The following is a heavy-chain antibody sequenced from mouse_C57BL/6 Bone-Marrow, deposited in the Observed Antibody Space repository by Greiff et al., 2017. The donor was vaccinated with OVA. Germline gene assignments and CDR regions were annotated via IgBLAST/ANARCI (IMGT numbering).Heavy chain of an antibody. CDR1: GYTFTDYY. D-gene: IGHD1-1*01. V-gene: IGHV1-26*01. J-gene: IGHJ1*03. CDR3: VIISTVVNGYFDV. CDR2: INPNNGGT. Sequence: EVQLQQSGPELVKPGASVKISCKASGYTFTDYYMNWVKQSHGKSLEWIGDINPNNGGTSYNEKFKGKATLTVDKSSSTAYMELRSLTSEDSAVYYCVIISTVVNGYFDVWGTGTTVTVSS.